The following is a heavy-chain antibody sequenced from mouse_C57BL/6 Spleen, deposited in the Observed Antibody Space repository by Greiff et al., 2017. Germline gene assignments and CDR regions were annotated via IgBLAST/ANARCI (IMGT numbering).Heavy chain of an antibody. D-gene: IGHD1-1*01. V-gene: IGHV1-9*01. CDR1: GYTFTGYW. CDR2: ILPGSGST. CDR3: ARGHYYGSSYGYFDY. Sequence: QVQLQQSGAELMKPGASVKLSCKATGYTFTGYWLEWVKQRPGHGLEWIGEILPGSGSTNYNEKFKGKVTFTADTSSNTAYMQLSSLTTEDSAIYYCARGHYYGSSYGYFDYWGQGTTLTVSS. J-gene: IGHJ2*01.